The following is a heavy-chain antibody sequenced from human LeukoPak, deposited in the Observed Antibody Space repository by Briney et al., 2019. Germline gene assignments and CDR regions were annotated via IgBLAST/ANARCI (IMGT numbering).Heavy chain of an antibody. V-gene: IGHV3-23*01. Sequence: GGSLRLSCAASGFTFSSYSMNWVRQAPGKGLEWVSAISGSGGSTYYADSVKGRFTISRDNSKNTLYLQMNSLRAEDTAVYYCAKDYYYDSSGYQDYWGQGTLVTVSS. J-gene: IGHJ4*02. D-gene: IGHD3-22*01. CDR3: AKDYYYDSSGYQDY. CDR2: ISGSGGST. CDR1: GFTFSSYS.